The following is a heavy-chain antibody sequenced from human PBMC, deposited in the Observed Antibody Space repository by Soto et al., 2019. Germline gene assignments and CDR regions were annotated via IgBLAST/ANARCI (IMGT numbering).Heavy chain of an antibody. V-gene: IGHV3-33*01. Sequence: GGSLRLSCAASGFTFSSYGMHWVRQAPGKGLEWVAVIWYDGSNKYYADSVKGRFTISRDNSKNTLYLQMNSLRAEDTAVYYCARGHTGMEDSYQLLPYFDYWGQGTLVTVSS. CDR1: GFTFSSYG. CDR2: IWYDGSNK. J-gene: IGHJ4*02. CDR3: ARGHTGMEDSYQLLPYFDY. D-gene: IGHD2-2*01.